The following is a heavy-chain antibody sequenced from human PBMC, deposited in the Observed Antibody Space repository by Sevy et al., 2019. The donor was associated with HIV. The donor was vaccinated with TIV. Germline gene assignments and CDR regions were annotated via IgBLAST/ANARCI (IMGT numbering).Heavy chain of an antibody. CDR1: GFTFSRNG. J-gene: IGHJ6*02. CDR3: AKAWGEQQLVARFYYGMDV. CDR2: ISYDGDSK. Sequence: GGSLRLSCAASGFTFSRNGMHWVRQVPGKGLEWVALISYDGDSKNYADSVKGRFTISRDNSKNTVYLHMNSLRSEDMAVYYCAKAWGEQQLVARFYYGMDVWGQGTTVTVSS. V-gene: IGHV3-30*18. D-gene: IGHD6-13*01.